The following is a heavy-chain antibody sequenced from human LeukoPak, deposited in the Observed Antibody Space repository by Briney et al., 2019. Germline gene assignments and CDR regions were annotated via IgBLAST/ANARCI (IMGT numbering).Heavy chain of an antibody. V-gene: IGHV4-59*01. D-gene: IGHD5-24*01. J-gene: IGHJ4*02. CDR3: ARENWRDGYVGSK. CDR2: MYYSGST. Sequence: SETLSLTCTVSGGSISSYYWSWIRQPPGKGLEWIGYMYYSGSTNYNPSLKSRVTISVDTSKNQFSLKLTSVTAADTAVYYCARENWRDGYVGSKWGQGTLVTVSS. CDR1: GGSISSYY.